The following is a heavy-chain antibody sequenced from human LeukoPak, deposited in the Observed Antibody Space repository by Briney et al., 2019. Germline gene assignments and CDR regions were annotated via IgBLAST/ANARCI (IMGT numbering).Heavy chain of an antibody. CDR3: ARDIGLSGYDLLDY. CDR2: ISSSSSHI. Sequence: GGSLRLSCAASGFTFSSYTMNWVRQAPGKGLEWVSSISSSSSHIYYADSVKGRFTISRDNAKNSLDLQMNSLRVEDTAVYYCARDIGLSGYDLLDYWGQGTMVTVSS. CDR1: GFTFSSYT. V-gene: IGHV3-21*01. D-gene: IGHD5-12*01. J-gene: IGHJ4*02.